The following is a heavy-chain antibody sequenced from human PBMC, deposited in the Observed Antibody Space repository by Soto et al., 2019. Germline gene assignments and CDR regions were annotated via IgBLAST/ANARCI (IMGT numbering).Heavy chain of an antibody. D-gene: IGHD6-6*01. J-gene: IGHJ4*02. V-gene: IGHV3-53*02. CDR2: IYGGGRT. CDR1: GFTVNNNY. CDR3: AREPWDGAPRPVDY. Sequence: EVQLVETGGGLVQPGGSLRLSCAVSGFTVNNNYMSWVRRAPGKGVEWVSVIYGGGRTYYADSGRGRFTVSRDNSKNTVYLQMDSLRVEDTAVYYCAREPWDGAPRPVDYWGQGTLVTVSS.